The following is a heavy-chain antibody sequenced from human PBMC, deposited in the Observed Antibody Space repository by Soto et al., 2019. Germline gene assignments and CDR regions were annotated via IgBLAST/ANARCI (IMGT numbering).Heavy chain of an antibody. V-gene: IGHV3-11*01. D-gene: IGHD3-10*01. Sequence: GGSLRLSCAASGFTFSDYYMSWIRQAPGKGLEWVSYISSSGSTIYYADSVKGRFTISRDNAKNSLYLQMNSLRAEDTAVYYCARYYGSGSTADHPGDYWGQGTLVTVSS. CDR3: ARYYGSGSTADHPGDY. CDR2: ISSSGSTI. CDR1: GFTFSDYY. J-gene: IGHJ4*02.